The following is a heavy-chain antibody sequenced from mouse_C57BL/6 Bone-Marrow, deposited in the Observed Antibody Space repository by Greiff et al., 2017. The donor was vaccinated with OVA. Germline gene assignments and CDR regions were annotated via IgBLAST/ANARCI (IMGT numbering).Heavy chain of an antibody. Sequence: VQLQQSGAELVRPGASVKLSCTASGFNIKDYYMHWVKQRPEQGLEWIGWIDPDNGDTEYASKFQGKATLTADPSSNTAYLQLSSLTSEDTAVYYGTTRYGSSYAMDYWGQGTAVTVSS. V-gene: IGHV14-4*01. D-gene: IGHD1-1*01. J-gene: IGHJ4*01. CDR1: GFNIKDYY. CDR3: TTRYGSSYAMDY. CDR2: IDPDNGDT.